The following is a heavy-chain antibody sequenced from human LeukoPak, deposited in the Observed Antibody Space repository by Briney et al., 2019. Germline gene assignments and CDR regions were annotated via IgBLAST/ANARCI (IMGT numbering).Heavy chain of an antibody. J-gene: IGHJ4*02. D-gene: IGHD6-13*01. CDR2: IQNDGSDK. CDR1: GINFRSSG. Sequence: GGSLRLSCAASGINFRSSGMHWVRQAPDKVLEWVTFIQNDGSDKYYAASVKGRFTISRDNSKNTVYLHMASLRADDTALYYCAREGGRAVPGRFDQWGQGTLVTVSS. V-gene: IGHV3-30*02. CDR3: AREGGRAVPGRFDQ.